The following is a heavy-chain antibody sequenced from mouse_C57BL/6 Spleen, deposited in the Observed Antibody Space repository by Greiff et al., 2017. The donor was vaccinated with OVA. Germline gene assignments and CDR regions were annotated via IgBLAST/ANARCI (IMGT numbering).Heavy chain of an antibody. CDR1: GFTFSNYW. CDR2: IRLKSDNYAT. V-gene: IGHV6-3*01. J-gene: IGHJ4*01. Sequence: EVMLVESGGGLVQPGGSMKLSCVASGFTFSNYWMNWVRQSPEKGLEWVAQIRLKSDNYATNYAESVKGRFTISIDDSKSSVYLQMNNLRAEDTGIYYCTGEDGYYGYAMDYWGQGTSVTVSS. CDR3: TGEDGYYGYAMDY. D-gene: IGHD2-3*01.